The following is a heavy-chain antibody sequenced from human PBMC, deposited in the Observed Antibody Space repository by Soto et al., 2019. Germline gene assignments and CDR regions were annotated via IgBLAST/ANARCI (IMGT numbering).Heavy chain of an antibody. V-gene: IGHV1-69*06. CDR3: ARDSRGNYYDSSGYLSYYYYGMDV. J-gene: IGHJ6*02. Sequence: ASVKVSCKASGGTFSSYAISWVLQAPGQGLEWMGGIIPIFGTANYAQKFQGRVTITADKSTSTAYMELSSLRSEDTAVYYCARDSRGNYYDSSGYLSYYYYGMDVWGQGTTVTVSS. CDR1: GGTFSSYA. CDR2: IIPIFGTA. D-gene: IGHD3-22*01.